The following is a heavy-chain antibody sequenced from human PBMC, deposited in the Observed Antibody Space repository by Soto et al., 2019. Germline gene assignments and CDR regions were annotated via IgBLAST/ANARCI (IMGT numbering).Heavy chain of an antibody. CDR1: GFTFTSYA. V-gene: IGHV3-23*01. CDR3: VKDHRPIVVVARNFDY. D-gene: IGHD2-15*01. CDR2: ITGSGGGT. J-gene: IGHJ4*02. Sequence: EVQLLESGGGLVQPGGSLRLSCAASGFTFTSYAMSWVLQAPGNEMEWVSTITGSGGGTNYADSVKGRFTISRDNSKSTLYLQMNSLRAEDTALYYCVKDHRPIVVVARNFDYWGQGTLVTVSS.